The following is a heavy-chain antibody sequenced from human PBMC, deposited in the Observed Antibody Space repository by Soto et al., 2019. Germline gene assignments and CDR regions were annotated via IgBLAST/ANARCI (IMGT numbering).Heavy chain of an antibody. Sequence: EVQLVQSGAEVKKPGESLRISCKGSGYSFTSHWISWVRQMPGKGLEWMGRIDPSDSYTSYSPSFQGHVTISADKSISTVYLQRSSLKASDTAMYYCAGGDTAQSYWYFDLWGRGTLVTVSS. CDR1: GYSFTSHW. CDR2: IDPSDSYT. CDR3: AGGDTAQSYWYFDL. V-gene: IGHV5-10-1*01. J-gene: IGHJ2*01. D-gene: IGHD5-18*01.